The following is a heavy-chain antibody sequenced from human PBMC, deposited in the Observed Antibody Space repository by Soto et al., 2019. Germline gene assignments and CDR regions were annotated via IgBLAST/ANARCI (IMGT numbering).Heavy chain of an antibody. Sequence: ASVKVSCKASGYTFTSYAMHWVRQAPAQRIEWMGWINAGNGNTKYSQKFQGRVTITRDTSASTAYMELSSLRSEDTAVYYCARGPKGPRNYDILTGYLVYWGQGTLVTVSS. CDR3: ARGPKGPRNYDILTGYLVY. CDR1: GYTFTSYA. V-gene: IGHV1-3*01. D-gene: IGHD3-9*01. CDR2: INAGNGNT. J-gene: IGHJ4*02.